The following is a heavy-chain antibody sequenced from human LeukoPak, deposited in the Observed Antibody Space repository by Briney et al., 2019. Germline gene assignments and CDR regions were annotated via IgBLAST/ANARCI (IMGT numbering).Heavy chain of an antibody. D-gene: IGHD6-19*01. V-gene: IGHV3-23*01. CDR1: GFSFTTYA. Sequence: GSLRLSCAASGFSFTTYAINWVRQAPGKGLEWVSGTSGGGDKAYYADSVNGRFTISRDNSKNTVSLQMTSLTAEDTALYYCAKDLALAGTGGGFDVWGRGTRVAVSS. J-gene: IGHJ3*01. CDR3: AKDLALAGTGGGFDV. CDR2: TSGGGDKA.